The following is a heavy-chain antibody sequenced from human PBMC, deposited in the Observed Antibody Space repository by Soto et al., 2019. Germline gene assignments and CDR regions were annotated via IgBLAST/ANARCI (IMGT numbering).Heavy chain of an antibody. CDR1: GFTFSNYN. V-gene: IGHV3-48*01. Sequence: GGSLRLSYAASGFTFSNYNMNWVRQAPGKGLEWVSYITSSSSTTHYADSVRGRFTISRDNAKNSLYLQMNSLRAEDTAVYYCARSTFSSSWQPFDPWGQGTLVTVSS. J-gene: IGHJ5*02. CDR3: ARSTFSSSWQPFDP. CDR2: ITSSSSTT. D-gene: IGHD6-13*01.